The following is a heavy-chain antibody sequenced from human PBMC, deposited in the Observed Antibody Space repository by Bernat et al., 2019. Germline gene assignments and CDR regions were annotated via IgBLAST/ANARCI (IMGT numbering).Heavy chain of an antibody. Sequence: EVQLVESGGGLVQPGGSLRLSCAASGFTFSSYAMSWVRQAPGKGLEWVSAISGSGGSTYYADSVKGRFTISRDNSKNTLYLQMNSLRAEDTAVYYCAKVGMVRGVRRYYYYGMDVWGQGTTVTVSS. V-gene: IGHV3-23*04. CDR1: GFTFSSYA. CDR2: ISGSGGST. D-gene: IGHD3-10*01. J-gene: IGHJ6*02. CDR3: AKVGMVRGVRRYYYYGMDV.